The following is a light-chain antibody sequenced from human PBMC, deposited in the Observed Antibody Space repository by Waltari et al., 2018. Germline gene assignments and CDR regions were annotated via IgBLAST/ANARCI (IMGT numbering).Light chain of an antibody. CDR3: ATWDSSLSGGV. V-gene: IGLV1-51*01. CDR2: DDN. CDR1: SPNIGHNY. J-gene: IGLJ2*01. Sequence: HSVLTQPPSVSAAPGQDVTIFCSGSSPNIGHNYVSWYQKVPGTAPKRLILDDNQRPSRIPDRFSGAKSGTSATLDITGVQTGDEAHYYCATWDSSLSGGVFGGGTKVTVL.